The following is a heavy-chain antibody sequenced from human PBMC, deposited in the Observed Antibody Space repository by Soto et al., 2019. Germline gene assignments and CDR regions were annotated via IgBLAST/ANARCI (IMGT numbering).Heavy chain of an antibody. CDR3: ARDITIFGVVRGMDV. J-gene: IGHJ6*02. CDR1: GGSISSYY. D-gene: IGHD3-3*01. Sequence: SETLSLTCTVSGGSISSYYWSWIRQPPGKGLEWIGYIYYSGSTNYNPSLKSRVTISVDTSKNQFSLKLSSVTAADTAVYYCARDITIFGVVRGMDVWGQGTTVTVSS. CDR2: IYYSGST. V-gene: IGHV4-59*01.